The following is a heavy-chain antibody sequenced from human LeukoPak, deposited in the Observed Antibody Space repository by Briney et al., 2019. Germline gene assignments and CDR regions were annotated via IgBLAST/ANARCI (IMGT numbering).Heavy chain of an antibody. CDR1: GGTFSSYA. CDR3: AREDIVVVPAAIVRGYYYYGMDV. CDR2: IIPILGIA. Sequence: SVKVSCKASGGTFSSYAISWVRQAPGQGLEWMGRIIPILGIAIYAQKFQGRVTITADKSTSTAYMELSSLRSEDTAVYYCAREDIVVVPAAIVRGYYYYGMDVWGQGTTVTVSS. V-gene: IGHV1-69*04. J-gene: IGHJ6*02. D-gene: IGHD2-2*02.